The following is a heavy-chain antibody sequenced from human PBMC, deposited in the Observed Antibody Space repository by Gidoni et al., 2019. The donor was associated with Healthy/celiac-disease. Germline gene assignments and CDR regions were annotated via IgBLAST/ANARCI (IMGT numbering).Heavy chain of an antibody. Sequence: QVQLVQSGAEVKKPGSSVKVSCKASGGTFSSYAISWVRQAPEQGLEWMGGIIPIFGTANYAQKFQGRVTITADESTSTAYMELSSLRSEDTAVYYCARESSWSPHDYYYYYMDVWGKGTTVTVSS. D-gene: IGHD6-13*01. CDR2: IIPIFGTA. V-gene: IGHV1-69*01. CDR3: ARESSWSPHDYYYYYMDV. CDR1: GGTFSSYA. J-gene: IGHJ6*03.